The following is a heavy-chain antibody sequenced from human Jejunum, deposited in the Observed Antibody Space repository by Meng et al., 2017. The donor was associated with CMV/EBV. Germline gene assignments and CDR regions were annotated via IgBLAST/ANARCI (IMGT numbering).Heavy chain of an antibody. D-gene: IGHD3-10*01. V-gene: IGHV4-59*01. CDR3: ARGRVYYYGWNPPYAMDV. J-gene: IGHJ6*02. CDR1: IGSFY. Sequence: IGSFYWTWIGQTPEKGLEWIGYISSSGTTNYNPSLKSRLTMSVDASQNQFSLNLRSVTAADTAVYHCARGRVYYYGWNPPYAMDVWGRGTTVTVSS. CDR2: ISSSGTT.